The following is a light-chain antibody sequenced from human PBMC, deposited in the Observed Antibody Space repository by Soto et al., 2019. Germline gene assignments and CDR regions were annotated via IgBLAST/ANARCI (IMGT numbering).Light chain of an antibody. CDR3: CSYAGSSTYVV. CDR2: EGS. J-gene: IGLJ2*01. V-gene: IGLV2-23*01. CDR1: SSDVGSYNL. Sequence: QSALTQPASVSGSPGQSITISCTGTSSDVGSYNLVSWYQQHPGKAPKLMIYEGSKRPSGVFNRFSGSKSGNTASLTISGLQAEDDADYYCCSYAGSSTYVVFGGGTKLTVL.